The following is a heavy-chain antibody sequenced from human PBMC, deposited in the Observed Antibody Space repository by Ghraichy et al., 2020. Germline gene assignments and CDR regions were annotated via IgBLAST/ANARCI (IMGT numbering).Heavy chain of an antibody. D-gene: IGHD2-21*02. Sequence: GGSLRLSCAASGFTFSSYSMNWVRQAPGKGLEWVSSISSSSSYIYYADSVKGRFTISRDNAKNSLYLQMNSLRAEDTAVYYCARVGYCGGDCYSPLVDYYYMDVWGKGTTVTVSS. CDR2: ISSSSSYI. V-gene: IGHV3-21*01. CDR3: ARVGYCGGDCYSPLVDYYYMDV. J-gene: IGHJ6*03. CDR1: GFTFSSYS.